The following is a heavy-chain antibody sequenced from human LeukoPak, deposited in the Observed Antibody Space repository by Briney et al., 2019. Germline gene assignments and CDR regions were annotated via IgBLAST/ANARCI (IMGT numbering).Heavy chain of an antibody. CDR3: ARDNEWERPYYMDV. CDR1: GYTFTGYY. V-gene: IGHV1-2*02. D-gene: IGHD1-26*01. Sequence: ASVKVSCKASGYTFTGYYMHWVRQAPGRGLEWMGWINPNSGGTNYAQKFQGRVTMTRDTSISTAYMELSRLRSDDTAVYYCARDNEWERPYYMDVWGKGTTVTISS. J-gene: IGHJ6*03. CDR2: INPNSGGT.